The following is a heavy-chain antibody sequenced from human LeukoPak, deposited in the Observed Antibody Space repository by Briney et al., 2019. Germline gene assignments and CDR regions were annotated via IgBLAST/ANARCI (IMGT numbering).Heavy chain of an antibody. CDR1: GFSVRTTY. CDR2: ISGSGGST. V-gene: IGHV3-23*01. CDR3: AREGMGTTFSAWFEP. D-gene: IGHD1-7*01. Sequence: GGSLRLSCAASGFSVRTTYMSWVRQAPGKGLEWVSAISGSGGSTYYADSVKGRFTISRDNSKNTLYLQMNSLRAEDTAVYYCAREGMGTTFSAWFEPWGQGTLVTVSS. J-gene: IGHJ5*02.